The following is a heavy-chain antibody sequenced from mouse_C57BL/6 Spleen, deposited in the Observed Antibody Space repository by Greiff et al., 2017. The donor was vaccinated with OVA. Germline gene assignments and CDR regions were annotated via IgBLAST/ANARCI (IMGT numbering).Heavy chain of an antibody. CDR3: TSGYSEGFAY. CDR2: IDPEDGDT. CDR1: GFNIKDYY. D-gene: IGHD2-3*01. V-gene: IGHV14-1*01. J-gene: IGHJ3*01. Sequence: VQLQQSGAELVRPGASVKLSCTASGFNIKDYYMHWVKQRPEQGLEWIGRIDPEDGDTEYAPKFQGKATMTADTSSNTAYLQRSSLTSEDTAVYYCTSGYSEGFAYWGQGTLVTVSA.